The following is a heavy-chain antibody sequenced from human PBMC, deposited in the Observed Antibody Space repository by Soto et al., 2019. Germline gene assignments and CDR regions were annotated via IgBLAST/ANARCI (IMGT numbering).Heavy chain of an antibody. Sequence: PSETLSLTCTVSGGSISSYYWSWIRQPPGTGLEWIGYIYYSGSTNYNPSLKSRVTISVDTSKNQFSLKLSSVTAADTAVYYCARLIAAPYYFDYWGQGTLVTVSS. J-gene: IGHJ4*02. V-gene: IGHV4-59*01. D-gene: IGHD6-13*01. CDR1: GGSISSYY. CDR3: ARLIAAPYYFDY. CDR2: IYYSGST.